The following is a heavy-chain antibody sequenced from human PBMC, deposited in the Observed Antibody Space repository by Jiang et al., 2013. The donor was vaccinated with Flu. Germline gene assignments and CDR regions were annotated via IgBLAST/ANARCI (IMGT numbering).Heavy chain of an antibody. Sequence: GQGLEWVGWINPSSGDTIYAQKFQGRVTMTRDTSIGAVYMELNRLRSDDTAVYYCANGRDYCTIGSCPGLGAWGQGTPVTVSS. D-gene: IGHD2-8*01. CDR3: ANGRDYCTIGSCPGLGA. V-gene: IGHV1-2*02. J-gene: IGHJ6*02. CDR2: INPSSGDT.